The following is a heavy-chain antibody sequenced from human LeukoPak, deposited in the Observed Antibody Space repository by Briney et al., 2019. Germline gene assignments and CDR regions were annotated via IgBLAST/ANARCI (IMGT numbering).Heavy chain of an antibody. J-gene: IGHJ6*03. V-gene: IGHV5-51*01. CDR1: GYSCTSYW. CDR3: ARLGYRSCLKWDFYYYYMDV. CDR2: IYPGDSDT. Sequence: GESLKISCKGSGYSCTSYWIGWVRQMPGKGLEWMGIIYPGDSDTKYSPSFQGQVTISPDKFTSTSYLQWSGLKASGSGMYYCARLGYRSCLKWDFYYYYMDVWGKGTTVTVSS. D-gene: IGHD6-19*01.